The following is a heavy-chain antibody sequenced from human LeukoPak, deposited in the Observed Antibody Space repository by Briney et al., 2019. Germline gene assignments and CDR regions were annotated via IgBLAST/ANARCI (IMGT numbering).Heavy chain of an antibody. CDR1: GYTFTTYG. V-gene: IGHV1-18*01. CDR3: ARERIDCSGGSCYLSG. CDR2: ISPYNGNT. Sequence: ASVKVSCKASGYTFTTYGISWVRQAPGQGLEWMGWISPYNGNTNYAQKLQGRVTMTTDTSTSTAYMELRSLRSDDTAVYYCARERIDCSGGSCYLSGWGQGTLVTVSS. J-gene: IGHJ4*02. D-gene: IGHD2-15*01.